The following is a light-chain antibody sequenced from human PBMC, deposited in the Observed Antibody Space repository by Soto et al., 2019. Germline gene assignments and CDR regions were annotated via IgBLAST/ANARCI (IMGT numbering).Light chain of an antibody. CDR1: QSISSY. CDR2: AAS. J-gene: IGKJ1*01. Sequence: DIQMTQSPSSLSASVGDRVTITCRASQSISSYLNWYHQKPGKAPKLLIYAASSRATGIPDRFSGSGSGADFTLTISRLEPEDFAVYYCQKYGSSRWKFGQGNKGAIK. CDR3: QKYGSSRWK. V-gene: IGKV1-39*02.